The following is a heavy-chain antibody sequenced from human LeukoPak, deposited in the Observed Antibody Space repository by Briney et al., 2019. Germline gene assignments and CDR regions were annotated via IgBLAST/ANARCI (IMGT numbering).Heavy chain of an antibody. J-gene: IGHJ3*02. CDR1: GNTFTGYY. CDR3: ASSSSEVDAFDI. V-gene: IGHV1-2*02. Sequence: ASVKVSCKASGNTFTGYYMHWVRQAPGQGLEWMGWINPKNGDTNYAQKFQGRVTMTRDTSISTAYMELSRLRSDDTAVYYCASSSSEVDAFDIWGQGTMVTVSS. CDR2: INPKNGDT. D-gene: IGHD6-6*01.